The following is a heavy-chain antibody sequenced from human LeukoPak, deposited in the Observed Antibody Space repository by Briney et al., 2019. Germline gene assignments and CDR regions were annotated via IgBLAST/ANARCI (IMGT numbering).Heavy chain of an antibody. J-gene: IGHJ4*02. V-gene: IGHV4-61*01. Sequence: PSQTLSLTCTVSGGSVSNASYYWSWIRQPPGKGLEWIGYIYDSGNTNCNPSLKSRVTISVDTSKNQFSLSLSSVTAADTAVYYCARALYYYDRWFDYWGQGTLVTVSS. D-gene: IGHD3-22*01. CDR1: GGSVSNASYY. CDR2: IYDSGNT. CDR3: ARALYYYDRWFDY.